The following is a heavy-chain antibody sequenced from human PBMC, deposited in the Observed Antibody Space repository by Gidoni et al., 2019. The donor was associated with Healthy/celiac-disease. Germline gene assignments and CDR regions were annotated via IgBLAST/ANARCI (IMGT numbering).Heavy chain of an antibody. J-gene: IGHJ4*02. Sequence: FTISRDNSKNTLYLQMNSLRAEDTAVYYCAKDRGIAVAGTFDYWGQGTLVTVSS. CDR3: AKDRGIAVAGTFDY. D-gene: IGHD6-19*01. V-gene: IGHV3-23*01.